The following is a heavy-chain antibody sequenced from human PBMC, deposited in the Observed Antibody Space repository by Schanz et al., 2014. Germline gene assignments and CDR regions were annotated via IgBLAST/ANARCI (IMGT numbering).Heavy chain of an antibody. CDR1: GYIFGSHG. V-gene: IGHV1-3*04. Sequence: QLMQSGSEVRKPGASVKVSCKASGYIFGSHGMTWVRQAPGQGPELMGWIHTGSGNTKYSQKFEGRVTITRDTSASIVYMELSSLRSEDTAVYYCARIGGSVFDYWGQGTLVTVSS. CDR3: ARIGGSVFDY. D-gene: IGHD3-10*01. CDR2: IHTGSGNT. J-gene: IGHJ4*02.